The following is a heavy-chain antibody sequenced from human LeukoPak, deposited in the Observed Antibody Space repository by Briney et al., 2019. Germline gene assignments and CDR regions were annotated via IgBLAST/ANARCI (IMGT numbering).Heavy chain of an antibody. CDR3: ASYPRYSSSPPFDY. Sequence: ASVKVSCKASGYPFTGQDMLGVRQAPGQGLEWMGWINPNTGGTNYAQNFQGRVTMTRDKTISTAYMEMTRLTSDDTAVYYCASYPRYSSSPPFDYWGQGTLVTVSS. CDR1: GYPFTGQD. V-gene: IGHV1-2*02. CDR2: INPNTGGT. D-gene: IGHD6-19*01. J-gene: IGHJ4*02.